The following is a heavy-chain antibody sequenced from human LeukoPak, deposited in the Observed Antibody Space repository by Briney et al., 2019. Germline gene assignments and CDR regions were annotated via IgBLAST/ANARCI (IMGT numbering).Heavy chain of an antibody. CDR1: GGSFSGYY. V-gene: IGHV4-34*01. CDR3: ARGRYSYGYWYFDY. Sequence: SETLSLTCAVYGGSFSGYYWSWIRQPPGKGLGWIGEINHSGSTNYNPSLKSRVTISVDTSKNQFSLKLSSVTAADTAVYYCARGRYSYGYWYFDYWGQGTLVTVSS. D-gene: IGHD5-18*01. J-gene: IGHJ4*02. CDR2: INHSGST.